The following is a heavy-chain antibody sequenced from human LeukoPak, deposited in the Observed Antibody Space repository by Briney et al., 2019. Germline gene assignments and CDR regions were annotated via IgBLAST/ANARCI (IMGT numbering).Heavy chain of an antibody. D-gene: IGHD1-26*01. CDR1: GFTFGDYD. V-gene: IGHV3-43*02. CDR2: IRADGATT. Sequence: GGSLRLSCAASGFTFGDYDMHWVRQAPGKGLEWVSLIRADGATTRYTDSAKGRFTISRDNSKDSLYLQMNSLRTEDTALYYCARDNTGSYEYWGQGTLVTVSP. J-gene: IGHJ4*02. CDR3: ARDNTGSYEY.